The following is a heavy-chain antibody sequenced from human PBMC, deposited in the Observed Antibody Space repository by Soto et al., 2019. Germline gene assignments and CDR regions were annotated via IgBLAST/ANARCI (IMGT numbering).Heavy chain of an antibody. CDR1: GFTLSAYW. CDR2: INRDGSKK. D-gene: IGHD6-13*01. CDR3: ARDVSPGSSSWYLVACDI. Sequence: EVQLEESGGDLVQPGGSLRLSCAASGFTLSAYWMTCVRQAPGKGLEWVANINRDGSKKSYLDSVRGRFTISRDNVGDSLYLQMDSLRADDTALYYCARDVSPGSSSWYLVACDIWGQGTMVTVSS. V-gene: IGHV3-7*05. J-gene: IGHJ3*02.